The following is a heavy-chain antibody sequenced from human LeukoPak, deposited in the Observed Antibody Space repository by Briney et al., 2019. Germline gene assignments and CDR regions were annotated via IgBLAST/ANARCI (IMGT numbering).Heavy chain of an antibody. Sequence: LAGGSLRLSCAASGFTFSSYGMHWVRQAPGKGLEWVAFIRYDGSNKYYADSVKGRSTISRDNAKNSLFLQMNSLRAEDTAFYYCARAKCTSSCNFYFYYHMDVWGKGTTVTVSS. J-gene: IGHJ6*03. CDR3: ARAKCTSSCNFYFYYHMDV. V-gene: IGHV3-30*02. CDR1: GFTFSSYG. CDR2: IRYDGSNK. D-gene: IGHD2-2*01.